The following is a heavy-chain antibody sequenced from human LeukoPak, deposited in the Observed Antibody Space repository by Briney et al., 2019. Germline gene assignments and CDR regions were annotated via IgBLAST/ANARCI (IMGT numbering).Heavy chain of an antibody. Sequence: GGSLRLSRAASGFTFSSYEMNWVRQAPGKGLEGLSYISSSGSTIYYADSVKGRFTISRDNAKNSLYLQMNSLRAEDTAVYYCARGSSSDWYDYWGQGTLVTVSS. D-gene: IGHD6-19*01. J-gene: IGHJ4*02. CDR3: ARGSSSDWYDY. V-gene: IGHV3-48*03. CDR1: GFTFSSYE. CDR2: ISSSGSTI.